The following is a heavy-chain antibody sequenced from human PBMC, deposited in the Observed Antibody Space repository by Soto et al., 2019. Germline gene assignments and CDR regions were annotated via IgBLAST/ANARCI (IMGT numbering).Heavy chain of an antibody. D-gene: IGHD2-2*02. CDR2: IHGDGDYS. Sequence: EVQLLDSGGGLVQPGGSLRLSCAASGFMFSCCAMSWVRQAPGKGLEWVSTIHGDGDYSHYTDSVEGRFTISRDNSRNRLYLQMNTLRADDTAVYYCAKNRGAGDYTNWSFAVWGRGTLVTVSS. J-gene: IGHJ2*01. CDR3: AKNRGAGDYTNWSFAV. CDR1: GFMFSCCA. V-gene: IGHV3-23*01.